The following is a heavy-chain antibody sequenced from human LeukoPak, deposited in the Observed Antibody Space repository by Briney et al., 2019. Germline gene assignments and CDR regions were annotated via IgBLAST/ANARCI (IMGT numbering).Heavy chain of an antibody. J-gene: IGHJ4*02. CDR3: ARDSKYYHDSSGYIGEGPLTY. Sequence: GGSLRLSCAASGFTFSSYAMHWVRQAPGKGLEYVSAISSNGGSTYYANSVKGRFTISRDNSKNTLYLQMGSLRAEGMAVYYCARDSKYYHDSSGYIGEGPLTYWGQGTLVTVSS. CDR2: ISSNGGST. V-gene: IGHV3-64*01. D-gene: IGHD3-22*01. CDR1: GFTFSSYA.